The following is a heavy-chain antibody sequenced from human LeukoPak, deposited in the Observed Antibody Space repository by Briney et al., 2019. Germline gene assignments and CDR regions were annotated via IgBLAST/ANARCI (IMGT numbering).Heavy chain of an antibody. D-gene: IGHD6-13*01. V-gene: IGHV3-48*03. CDR1: GFTFSGYE. CDR3: ARKTDRLGAVGRDRYFDL. CDR2: ISVNGGAM. Sequence: GWSLRLSCTASGFTFSGYEMTWVGQAPGKGREGMSYISVNGGAMHYADSVRGRFTTSRDDAKNSLYLHMNSLRVEDTAIYYCARKTDRLGAVGRDRYFDLWGRGTLITVSS. J-gene: IGHJ2*01.